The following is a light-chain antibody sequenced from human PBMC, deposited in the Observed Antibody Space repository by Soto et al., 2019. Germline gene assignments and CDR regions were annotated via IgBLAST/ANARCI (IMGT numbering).Light chain of an antibody. Sequence: QSALTQPRSVSGSPGQSVTISCTGTSSDVGDYNYVSWYQQYPGKAPKLVICDVSKRPSGVPDRFSGSKSGNTASLTISGLQSDDESDYYCCSFPGSYTVWVFGGGTKLTVL. J-gene: IGLJ3*02. V-gene: IGLV2-11*01. CDR2: DVS. CDR1: SSDVGDYNY. CDR3: CSFPGSYTVWV.